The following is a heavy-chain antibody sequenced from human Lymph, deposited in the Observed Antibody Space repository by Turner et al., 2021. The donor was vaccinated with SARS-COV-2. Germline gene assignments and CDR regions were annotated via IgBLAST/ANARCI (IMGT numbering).Heavy chain of an antibody. Sequence: QVQLVQSGAEVKKPGASMKVSCNVSGYTLTELSMHWVRQAPGKGLEWVGSIDPEDGETIYAQKFQGRVTMTEDTSTDTAFMELSSLRSEDTAVYYCATVLCSGGSCYYYSMDVWGQGTTVTVSS. CDR1: GYTLTELS. CDR3: ATVLCSGGSCYYYSMDV. V-gene: IGHV1-24*01. CDR2: IDPEDGET. D-gene: IGHD2-15*01. J-gene: IGHJ6*02.